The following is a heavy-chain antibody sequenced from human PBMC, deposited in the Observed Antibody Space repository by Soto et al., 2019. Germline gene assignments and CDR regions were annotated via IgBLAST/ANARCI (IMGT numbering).Heavy chain of an antibody. CDR1: GYTFTSYD. V-gene: IGHV1-8*01. J-gene: IGHJ4*02. D-gene: IGHD6-13*01. Sequence: ASVKVSCKASGYTFTSYDINWVRQATGQGLEWMGWMNPNSGNTAYAQKFQGRVTMTRNTSISTAYMELSSLRSEDTAVYYCARDRPPIAAAGDTDFDYWGQGTLVTVSS. CDR2: MNPNSGNT. CDR3: ARDRPPIAAAGDTDFDY.